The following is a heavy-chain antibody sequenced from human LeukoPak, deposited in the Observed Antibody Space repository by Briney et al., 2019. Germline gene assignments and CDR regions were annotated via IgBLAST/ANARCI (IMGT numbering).Heavy chain of an antibody. V-gene: IGHV1-24*01. CDR2: FDPEDGET. CDR3: VRSAHARGGPWFDP. CDR1: GYTLTELS. Sequence: ASVKVSCKVSGYTLTELSMHWVRQAPGKGLEWMGGFDPEDGETIYAQKFQGRVTMTEDTSTDTAYMELSSLRSEDTAVYYCVRSAHARGGPWFDPCGQGTLVTVSS. J-gene: IGHJ5*02. D-gene: IGHD2-15*01.